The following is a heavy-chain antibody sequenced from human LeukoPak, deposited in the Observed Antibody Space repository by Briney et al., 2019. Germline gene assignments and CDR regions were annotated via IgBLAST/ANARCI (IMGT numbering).Heavy chain of an antibody. V-gene: IGHV3-30*18. CDR1: GFTFSSYG. J-gene: IGHJ4*02. Sequence: PGRSLRLSCAASGFTFSSYGMHWVRQAPGKGLEWVAVISYDGSNKYYADSVKGRFTISRENAKNTLYLQMNSLRAEDTAVYYCAKAGFDDSSSYYPYFDYWGQGTLVTVSS. D-gene: IGHD3-22*01. CDR3: AKAGFDDSSSYYPYFDY. CDR2: ISYDGSNK.